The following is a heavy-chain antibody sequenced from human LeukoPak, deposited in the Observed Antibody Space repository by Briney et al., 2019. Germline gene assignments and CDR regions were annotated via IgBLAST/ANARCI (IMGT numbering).Heavy chain of an antibody. D-gene: IGHD5-18*01. J-gene: IGHJ5*02. CDR3: AREPSYSTSWFAA. CDR2: IIPIFGTA. Sequence: SVKVSCKASGGTFSSYAISWVRQAPGQGLEWMGRIIPIFGTANYAQKFQGRVTITTDESTSTAYMELSSLRSEDTAVYYCAREPSYSTSWFAAWGQGSLVTVSS. V-gene: IGHV1-69*05. CDR1: GGTFSSYA.